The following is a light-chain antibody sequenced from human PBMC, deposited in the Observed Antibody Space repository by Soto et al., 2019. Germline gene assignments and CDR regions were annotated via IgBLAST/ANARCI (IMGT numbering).Light chain of an antibody. CDR1: QTVFSN. J-gene: IGKJ1*01. Sequence: EIVMTQSPATLSVSPGERATLSCRASQTVFSNLAWYQQKPGQAPRLLIYDASTRATGIPARFSGSGSGTDFTLTISSLEPEDFAVYYCQQRSDWPRTFGQGTKVDIK. V-gene: IGKV3-11*01. CDR3: QQRSDWPRT. CDR2: DAS.